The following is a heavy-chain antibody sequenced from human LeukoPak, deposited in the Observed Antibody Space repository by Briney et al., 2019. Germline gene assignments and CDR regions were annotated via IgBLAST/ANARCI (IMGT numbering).Heavy chain of an antibody. J-gene: IGHJ3*02. CDR2: ISGSGGST. CDR3: AKGQTMVRGVIIKGDAFDI. CDR1: GFTFSDYY. Sequence: PGGSLRLSCAASGFTFSDYYMSWVRQAPGKGLEWVSAISGSGGSTYYADSVKGRFTISRDNSKNTLYLQMNSLRAEDTAVYYCAKGQTMVRGVIIKGDAFDIWGQGTMVTVSS. V-gene: IGHV3-23*01. D-gene: IGHD3-10*01.